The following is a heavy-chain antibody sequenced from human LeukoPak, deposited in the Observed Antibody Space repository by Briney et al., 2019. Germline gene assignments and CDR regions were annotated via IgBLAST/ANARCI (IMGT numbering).Heavy chain of an antibody. D-gene: IGHD3-22*01. CDR3: ARVGYDSSGYYNY. CDR1: GFTFSSYW. Sequence: PGGSLRLSCAASGFTFSSYWMSWVRQAPGKGLEWVANIKQDGSEKYYVDSVKGRFTISRDNAKKSLYLQMNSLRDEDTAVYYCARVGYDSSGYYNYWGQGTLVTVSS. V-gene: IGHV3-7*01. J-gene: IGHJ4*02. CDR2: IKQDGSEK.